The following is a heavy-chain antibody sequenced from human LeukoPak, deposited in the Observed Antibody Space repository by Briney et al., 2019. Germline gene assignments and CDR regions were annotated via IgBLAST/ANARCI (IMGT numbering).Heavy chain of an antibody. CDR3: ARGNAFDY. CDR2: IYHSGSS. CDR1: GGSISSGGYY. V-gene: IGHV4-61*08. J-gene: IGHJ4*02. Sequence: SQTLSLTCTVSGGSISSGGYYWSWIRQPPGKGLEWIGYIYHSGSSNYNPSLKSRVTLSIDTSRNQFSLKLTSVTAADTAVYYCARGNAFDYWGQGTLVTVSS.